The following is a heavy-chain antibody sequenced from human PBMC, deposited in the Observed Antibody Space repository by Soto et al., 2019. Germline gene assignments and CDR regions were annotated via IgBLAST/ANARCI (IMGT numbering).Heavy chain of an antibody. D-gene: IGHD6-13*01. CDR1: GGSISSSSYY. CDR3: ARHPLNNIAAAGTGRDYFDY. V-gene: IGHV4-39*01. CDR2: IYYSGST. J-gene: IGHJ4*02. Sequence: SETLSLTCTVSGGSISSSSYYWGWIRQPPGKGLEWIGSIYYSGSTYYNPSLKSRVTISVDTSKNQFSLKLSSVTAADTAVYYCARHPLNNIAAAGTGRDYFDYWGQGTLVTVSS.